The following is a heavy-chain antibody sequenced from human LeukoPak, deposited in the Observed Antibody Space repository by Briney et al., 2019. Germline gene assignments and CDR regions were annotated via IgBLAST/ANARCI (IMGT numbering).Heavy chain of an antibody. Sequence: PGGSLRLSCAASGFTFDDYGMSWVRQAPGKGLEWVSGINWNGGSTGYADSVKGRFTISRDNAKNSLYLQMNSLRAEDTALYYCASSSIDSSWLNRGHFDLWGRGTLVIVSS. J-gene: IGHJ2*01. CDR2: INWNGGST. D-gene: IGHD6-13*01. CDR3: ASSSIDSSWLNRGHFDL. CDR1: GFTFDDYG. V-gene: IGHV3-20*04.